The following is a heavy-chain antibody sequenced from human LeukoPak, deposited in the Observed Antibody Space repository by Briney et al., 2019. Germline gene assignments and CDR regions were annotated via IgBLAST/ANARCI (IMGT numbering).Heavy chain of an antibody. CDR1: GGSISSSSYY. V-gene: IGHV4-61*02. J-gene: IGHJ4*02. Sequence: PSETLSLTCTVSGGSISSSSYYWSWIRQPAGKGLEWIGRIYTSGSTNYNPSLKSRVTISVDTSKNQFSLKLSSVTAADTAVYYCAREPYPYCSSTSCYYLDYWGQGTLVTVSS. CDR3: AREPYPYCSSTSCYYLDY. D-gene: IGHD2-2*01. CDR2: IYTSGST.